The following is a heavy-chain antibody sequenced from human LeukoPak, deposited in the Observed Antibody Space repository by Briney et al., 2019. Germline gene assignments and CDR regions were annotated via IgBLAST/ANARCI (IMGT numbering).Heavy chain of an antibody. CDR1: GDSINDYY. V-gene: IGHV4-59*01. D-gene: IGHD2-2*01. Sequence: NPSETLSLTCTVSGDSINDYYWTWIRQPPGKGLEWIGDIYYGGSTTYNPSLRSRVTISLDTSKIQFSLKSGSVPAADTAVYYCARRFCSSAGCHRTFNLFDPWGQGTLVTVSS. J-gene: IGHJ5*02. CDR3: ARRFCSSAGCHRTFNLFDP. CDR2: IYYGGST.